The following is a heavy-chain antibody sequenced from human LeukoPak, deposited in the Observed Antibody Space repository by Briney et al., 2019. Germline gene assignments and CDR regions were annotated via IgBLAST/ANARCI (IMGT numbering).Heavy chain of an antibody. Sequence: SETLSLTCTVSGGSTSSYYWSWIRQPPGKGLEWIGSIYYSGSTYYNPSLKSRVTISVDTSKNQFSLKLSSVTAADTAVYYCARHRNYDFWSGYLPFDYWGQGTLVTVSS. D-gene: IGHD3-3*01. CDR2: IYYSGST. CDR1: GGSTSSYY. V-gene: IGHV4-59*05. J-gene: IGHJ4*02. CDR3: ARHRNYDFWSGYLPFDY.